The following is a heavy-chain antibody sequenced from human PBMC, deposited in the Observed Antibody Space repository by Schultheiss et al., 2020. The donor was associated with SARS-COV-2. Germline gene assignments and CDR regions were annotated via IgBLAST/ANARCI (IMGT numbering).Heavy chain of an antibody. CDR2: IYTSGST. V-gene: IGHV4-39*07. D-gene: IGHD3-22*01. J-gene: IGHJ3*02. Sequence: SETLSLTCTVSGGSISSSSYYWGWIRQPPGKGLEWIGRIYTSGSTNYNPSLKSRVTISVDTSKNQFSLKLSSVTAADTAVYYCARAHSDPGSGYYPADAFDIWGRGTMVTVSS. CDR1: GGSISSSSYY. CDR3: ARAHSDPGSGYYPADAFDI.